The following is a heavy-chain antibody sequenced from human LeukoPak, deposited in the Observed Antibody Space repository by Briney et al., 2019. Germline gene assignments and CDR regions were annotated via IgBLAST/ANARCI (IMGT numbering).Heavy chain of an antibody. Sequence: PGGSLRLSCAASGFTFSSYAMHWVRQAPGKGLEWVAVISYDGSNKYYADSVKGRFTISRDNSKNTLYLQMNSLRAEDTAVYYCAKPESRIVVVMSYFDYWGQGTLVTVSS. CDR2: ISYDGSNK. CDR3: AKPESRIVVVMSYFDY. CDR1: GFTFSSYA. D-gene: IGHD3-22*01. V-gene: IGHV3-30-3*02. J-gene: IGHJ4*02.